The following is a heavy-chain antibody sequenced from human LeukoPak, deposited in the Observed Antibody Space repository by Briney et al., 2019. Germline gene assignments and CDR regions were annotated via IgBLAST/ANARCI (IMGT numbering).Heavy chain of an antibody. Sequence: SETLSLTCAVYGGSFRGYYWSWIRQPPGKGLEWIGEINHSGSTNYNPSLKSRVTISVDTSKNQFSLKLSSVTAADTAVYYCARTLRGYSYGGAFDYWGQGTLVTVSS. CDR2: INHSGST. CDR3: ARTLRGYSYGGAFDY. V-gene: IGHV4-34*01. CDR1: GGSFRGYY. J-gene: IGHJ4*02. D-gene: IGHD5-18*01.